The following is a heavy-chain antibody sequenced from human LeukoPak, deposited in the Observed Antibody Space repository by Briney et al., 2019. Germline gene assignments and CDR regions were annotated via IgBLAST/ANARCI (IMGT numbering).Heavy chain of an antibody. J-gene: IGHJ4*02. Sequence: ASVKVSCKASGYTFTDRYMHWVRQAPGQGLEWMGIINPSGGSTSYAQKFQGRVTMTRDTSTSTVYMELSSLRSEDTAVYYCARTTMITFGGVIAPFDYWGQGTLVTVSS. D-gene: IGHD3-16*02. CDR2: INPSGGST. CDR1: GYTFTDRY. V-gene: IGHV1-46*01. CDR3: ARTTMITFGGVIAPFDY.